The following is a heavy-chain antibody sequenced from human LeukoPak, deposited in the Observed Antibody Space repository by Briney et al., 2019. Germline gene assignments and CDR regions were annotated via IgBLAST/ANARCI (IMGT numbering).Heavy chain of an antibody. CDR2: IYTSGST. J-gene: IGHJ4*02. D-gene: IGHD3-22*01. Sequence: SQTLSLTCTVSGGSISSGSYYWSWIRQPAGKGLEWIGRIYTSGSTNYNPSLKSRVTISVDTSKNQFSLKLSSVTAADTAVYYCARGNYYDSSGYYWGRDDYWGQGTLVTVSS. CDR1: GGSISSGSYY. V-gene: IGHV4-61*02. CDR3: ARGNYYDSSGYYWGRDDY.